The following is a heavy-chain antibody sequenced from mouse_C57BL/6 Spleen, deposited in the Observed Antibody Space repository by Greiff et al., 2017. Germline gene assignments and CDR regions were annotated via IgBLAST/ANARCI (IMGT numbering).Heavy chain of an antibody. J-gene: IGHJ3*01. CDR3: TTGDYDEEGGWCAY. Sequence: VQLQQSGAELVRPGASVKLSCTASGFNIKDYYMHWVKQRPEQGLEWIGRIDPEDGDTEYAPKFQGKATMTADTSSNTAYLPLSSLTSEDTAVYYCTTGDYDEEGGWCAYWGQGTLVTVSA. V-gene: IGHV14-1*01. CDR2: IDPEDGDT. CDR1: GFNIKDYY. D-gene: IGHD2-4*01.